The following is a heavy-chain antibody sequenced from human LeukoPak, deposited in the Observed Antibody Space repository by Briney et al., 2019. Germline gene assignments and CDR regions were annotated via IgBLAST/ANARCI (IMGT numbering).Heavy chain of an antibody. CDR2: IFHSGSI. V-gene: IGHV4-38-2*01. CDR1: GYSITSGYY. J-gene: IGHJ3*01. D-gene: IGHD3-22*01. CDR3: ARMGVSYYYDSSTYLPVAVDV. Sequence: SETLSLTCAVSGYSITSGYYWGWVRQSPGRGLEWIGTIFHSGSIYYNPSLKSRVTLSVDNSKNQFSLTLRSLTAADTAVYYCARMGVSYYYDSSTYLPVAVDVWGQGTMVTVST.